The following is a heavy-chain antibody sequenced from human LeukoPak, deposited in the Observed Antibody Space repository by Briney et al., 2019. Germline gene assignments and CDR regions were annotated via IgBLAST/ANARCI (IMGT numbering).Heavy chain of an antibody. CDR2: ISSSGTYK. Sequence: GGSLRLSCAASGFTFSSYGMNWVRQAPGKGLEWVASISSSGTYKYYPDSMKGRFTVSRDNANNSLYLQMNSLRAEDTAVYYCVRGGGSFDSWGQGTLVTVSS. D-gene: IGHD1-26*01. CDR1: GFTFSSYG. V-gene: IGHV3-21*01. J-gene: IGHJ4*02. CDR3: VRGGGSFDS.